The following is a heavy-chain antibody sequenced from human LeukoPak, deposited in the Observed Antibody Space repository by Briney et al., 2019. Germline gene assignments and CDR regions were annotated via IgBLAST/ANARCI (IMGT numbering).Heavy chain of an antibody. V-gene: IGHV3-23*01. J-gene: IGHJ4*02. CDR2: ISGSGGST. CDR1: GFTFSSFE. CDR3: AKFLPTHIVVANYYFDY. D-gene: IGHD2-21*01. Sequence: PGGSLRLSCAASGFTFSSFEMHWVRQAPGKGLEWVSAISGSGGSTYYADSVKGRFTISRDNSKNTLYLQMNSLRAEDTAVYYCAKFLPTHIVVANYYFDYWGQGTLVTVSS.